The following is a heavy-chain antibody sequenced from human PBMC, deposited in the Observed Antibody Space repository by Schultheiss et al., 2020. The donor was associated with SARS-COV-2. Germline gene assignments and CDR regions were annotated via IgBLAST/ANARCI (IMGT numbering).Heavy chain of an antibody. D-gene: IGHD5-24*01. J-gene: IGHJ4*02. CDR1: GESVSRSS. CDR2: IHDSGNT. V-gene: IGHV4-59*08. Sequence: SETLSLTCTVSGESVSRSSWTWIRQPPGKGLEWIGFIHDSGNTNYSPSLKSRLTISVDTSKNQFSLKLSSVTAADTAVYFCARGADGYRPFFDNWGQGILVTVSS. CDR3: ARGADGYRPFFDN.